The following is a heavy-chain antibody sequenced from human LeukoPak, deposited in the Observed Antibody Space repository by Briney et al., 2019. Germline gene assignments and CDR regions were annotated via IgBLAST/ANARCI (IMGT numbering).Heavy chain of an antibody. CDR2: ISGSGGST. D-gene: IGHD2-21*02. Sequence: GGSLRLSCAASGFTFSDYYMSWIRQAPGKGLEWVSAISGSGGSTFYADSVKGRFTISRDNSKNTLYLQMNSLRAEDTAVYYCAKTGCGGDCYASYWGQGTLVTVSS. V-gene: IGHV3-23*01. CDR3: AKTGCGGDCYASY. J-gene: IGHJ4*02. CDR1: GFTFSDYY.